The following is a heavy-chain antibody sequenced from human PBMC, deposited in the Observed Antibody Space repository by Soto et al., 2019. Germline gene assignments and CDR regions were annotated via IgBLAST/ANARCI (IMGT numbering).Heavy chain of an antibody. CDR2: IDYSGST. Sequence: SETLSLTCTVSGGSISTYFWSWIRQPPGKGLEYIGYIDYSGSTNYNPSLKSRVTISLDTSKNQFSLNLNSVTAADTAVYYCARHYFGSGNYPGAIDYWGQGTLVTVSS. CDR1: GGSISTYF. D-gene: IGHD3-10*01. J-gene: IGHJ4*02. CDR3: ARHYFGSGNYPGAIDY. V-gene: IGHV4-59*08.